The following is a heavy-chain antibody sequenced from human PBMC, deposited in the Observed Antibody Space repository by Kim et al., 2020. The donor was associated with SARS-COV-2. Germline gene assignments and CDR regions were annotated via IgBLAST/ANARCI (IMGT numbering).Heavy chain of an antibody. CDR3: AREGLLWFGEEN. D-gene: IGHD3-10*01. CDR1: GGSISSSSYY. Sequence: SETLSLTCTVSGGSISSSSYYWGWIRQPPGKGLEWIGSIYYSGSTYYNPSLKSRVTISVDTSKNQFSLKLSSVTAADTAVYYCAREGLLWFGEENWGQGT. V-gene: IGHV4-39*07. CDR2: IYYSGST. J-gene: IGHJ4*02.